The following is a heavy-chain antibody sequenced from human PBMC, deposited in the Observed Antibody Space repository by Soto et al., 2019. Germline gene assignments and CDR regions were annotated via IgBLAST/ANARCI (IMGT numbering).Heavy chain of an antibody. Sequence: QLLQSGGGLVQSGGSLTLSCAASGFTFGTTDMSWVRQAPGEGLEWVSTIDGSGGITYYADSMKGRFTISRDNSRNTVYLQMNSLRGDDTALYYCVKNSGWFNTWGQGALVTVSS. D-gene: IGHD3-10*01. CDR3: VKNSGWFNT. V-gene: IGHV3-23*01. CDR1: GFTFGTTD. CDR2: IDGSGGIT. J-gene: IGHJ5*02.